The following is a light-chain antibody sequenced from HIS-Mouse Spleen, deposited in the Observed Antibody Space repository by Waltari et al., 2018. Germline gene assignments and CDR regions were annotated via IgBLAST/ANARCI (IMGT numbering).Light chain of an antibody. Sequence: DIQMTQSPSSLSASVGDRVTITCRASQSISSYLNWYQQKPGKAPKLLIYAASSFQSGVPSRFSGSGSGTDFTLTISSLQPEDFATYYCQQSYSTGFGQGTKVEIK. CDR1: QSISSY. CDR2: AAS. J-gene: IGKJ1*01. CDR3: QQSYSTG. V-gene: IGKV1-39*01.